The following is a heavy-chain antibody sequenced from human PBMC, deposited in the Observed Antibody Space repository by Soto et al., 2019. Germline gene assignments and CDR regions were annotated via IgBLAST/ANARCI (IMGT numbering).Heavy chain of an antibody. Sequence: QLQLQESGPGLVKPSETLSLTCTVSGGSISSTTYYWGWIRQPPGKGLEWIGSIYRSGSTYYNPSLKSRVTISVDTSNDQFSLRLSSVTAADTAVYYCARPTEPGTGDAFDIWGQGTKVTV. V-gene: IGHV4-39*01. CDR3: ARPTEPGTGDAFDI. CDR1: GGSISSTTYY. J-gene: IGHJ3*02. D-gene: IGHD1-1*01. CDR2: IYRSGST.